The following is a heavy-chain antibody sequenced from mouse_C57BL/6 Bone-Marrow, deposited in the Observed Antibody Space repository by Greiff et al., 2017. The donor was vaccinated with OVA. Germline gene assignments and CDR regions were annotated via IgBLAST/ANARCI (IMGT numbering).Heavy chain of an antibody. Sequence: EVQLQQSGAELVRPGASVKLSCTASGFNIKDDYMHWVKQRPEQGLEWIGWIDPENGDTEYASKFQGKATITADTSSNTAYLQLSSLTSEDTAVYYCTPSLITTVVAKGWYFDVWGTGTTVTVSS. J-gene: IGHJ1*03. D-gene: IGHD1-1*01. CDR2: IDPENGDT. CDR3: TPSLITTVVAKGWYFDV. V-gene: IGHV14-4*01. CDR1: GFNIKDDY.